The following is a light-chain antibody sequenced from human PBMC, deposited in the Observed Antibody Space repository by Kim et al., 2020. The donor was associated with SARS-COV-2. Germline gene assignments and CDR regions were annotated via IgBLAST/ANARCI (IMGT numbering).Light chain of an antibody. CDR3: QQRGNWPLT. CDR2: DAS. V-gene: IGKV3-11*01. Sequence: WSPGERATIPCRASQGVSSYLAWYQQKPGQAPRLLIYDASNRATGIPARFSGSGSGTDFTLTIGSLEPEDFAVYYCQQRGNWPLTFGGGTKVDIK. J-gene: IGKJ4*01. CDR1: QGVSSY.